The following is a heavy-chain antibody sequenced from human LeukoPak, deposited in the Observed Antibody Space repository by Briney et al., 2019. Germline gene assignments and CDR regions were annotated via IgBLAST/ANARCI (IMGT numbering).Heavy chain of an antibody. CDR3: ANYGVVLATYGSPSPFVH. CDR2: IFHTGST. V-gene: IGHV4-38-2*02. D-gene: IGHD3-16*01. Sequence: PSETLSLTCTVSGYSISSGYYWAWIRQPPGKGLEWVGSIFHTGSTYHNPSLKSRVTISVDTSKNQFSLKLTSVTAADTAVYYCANYGVVLATYGSPSPFVHWGQGTLVTVSS. CDR1: GYSISSGYY. J-gene: IGHJ4*02.